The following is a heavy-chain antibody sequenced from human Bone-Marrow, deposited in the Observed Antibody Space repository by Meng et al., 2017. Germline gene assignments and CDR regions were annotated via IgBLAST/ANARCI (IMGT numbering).Heavy chain of an antibody. V-gene: IGHV4-59*01. D-gene: IGHD3-22*01. CDR3: ARFGGHYYDSSGYYKHY. J-gene: IGHJ4*02. Sequence: VQLPESGPGLVKPSETPSLTCTVSGGSISSYYWSWIRQPPGKGLEWIGYIYYSGSTNYNPSLKSRVTISVDTSKNQFSLKLSSVTAADTAVYYCARFGGHYYDSSGYYKHYWGQGTLVTVSS. CDR1: GGSISSYY. CDR2: IYYSGST.